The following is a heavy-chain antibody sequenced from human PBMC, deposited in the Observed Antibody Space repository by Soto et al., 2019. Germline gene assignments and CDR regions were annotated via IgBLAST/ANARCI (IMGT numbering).Heavy chain of an antibody. CDR1: GGSFTSNNW. J-gene: IGHJ4*02. CDR2: IYRTGST. V-gene: IGHV4-4*02. CDR3: ASRDPGTSVDY. D-gene: IGHD1-7*01. Sequence: SETLSLTCAVSGGSFTSNNWWTWVRQPPGQGLEWVGEIYRTGSTNYNPSLKSRVTISLDKSENQFSLKVTSLTAADPAVYYCASRDPGTSVDYWGQGTLVTVPQ.